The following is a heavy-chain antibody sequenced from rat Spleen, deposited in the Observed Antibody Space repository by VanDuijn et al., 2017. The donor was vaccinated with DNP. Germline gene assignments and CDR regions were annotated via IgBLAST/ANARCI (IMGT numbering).Heavy chain of an antibody. CDR2: MSNGGST. J-gene: IGHJ2*01. CDR3: ARSDYSDDSYYYGYFDY. D-gene: IGHD1-12*02. CDR1: GFSLTSNS. Sequence: QVQLKESGPGLVQPSQTLSLTCTVSGFSLTSNSVHWVRQPPGKGLEWIAAMSNGGSTYYNSPLKSRLSISRDTSKSQVFLKMTSLQTEDTAMYFCARSDYSDDSYYYGYFDYWGQGVMVTVSS. V-gene: IGHV2-6*01.